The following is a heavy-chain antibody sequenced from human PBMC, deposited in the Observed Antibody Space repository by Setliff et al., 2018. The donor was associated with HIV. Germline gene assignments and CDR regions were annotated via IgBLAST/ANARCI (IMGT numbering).Heavy chain of an antibody. CDR1: GGSISSYY. Sequence: SETLSLTCTVSGGSISSYYWGWIRQPPGKGLEWIGSIYYSGSTYYKSSLKNRVTISVDMSKNQFSLKLNSVTAADTAVYHCARGDTYYHDSSGYVKSALDCFDVWGQGTMVTVSS. D-gene: IGHD3-22*01. CDR3: ARGDTYYHDSSGYVKSALDCFDV. CDR2: IYYSGST. J-gene: IGHJ3*01. V-gene: IGHV4-39*07.